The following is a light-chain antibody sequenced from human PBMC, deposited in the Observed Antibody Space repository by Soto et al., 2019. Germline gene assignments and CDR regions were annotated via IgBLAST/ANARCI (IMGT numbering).Light chain of an antibody. CDR3: QQYNNWPGFT. J-gene: IGKJ3*01. CDR1: QSVSSN. V-gene: IGKV3-15*01. Sequence: EIVMTQSPATLSVSPGERATLSCRASQSVSSNLAWYQQKPGQAPRLLIYGASTRATGIPARFSGSGSGTEFTLTISSLQSEDFALYYCQQYNNWPGFTFGPGTKVDIK. CDR2: GAS.